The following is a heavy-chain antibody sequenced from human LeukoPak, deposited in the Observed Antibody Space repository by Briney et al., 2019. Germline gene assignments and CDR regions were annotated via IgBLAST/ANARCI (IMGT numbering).Heavy chain of an antibody. CDR1: GGSISSGSYY. D-gene: IGHD1-26*01. CDR3: ARARVGGSYVDGAFDI. CDR2: IYTSGST. V-gene: IGHV4-61*09. Sequence: SETLSLTCTVSGGSISSGSYYWSWIRQPAGKGLEWIGHIYTSGSTNYNPSLKSRVTISVDTSKNQFSLKLSSVSAADTAVYYCARARVGGSYVDGAFDIWGQGTMVTVSS. J-gene: IGHJ3*02.